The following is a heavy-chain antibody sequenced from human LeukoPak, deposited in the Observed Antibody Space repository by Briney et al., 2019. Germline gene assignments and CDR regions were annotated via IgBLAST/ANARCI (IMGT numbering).Heavy chain of an antibody. CDR1: GFTFYTYA. CDR2: ISGSGGST. J-gene: IGHJ4*02. D-gene: IGHD1-1*01. CDR3: ARGATGTTSYFDC. Sequence: GGSLRLSCAASGFTFYTYAMSWVRQAPGKGLEWVSAISGSGGSTYYADSVKGRFTISRDNSKNTLYLQMNSLRPEDAAVYYCARGATGTTSYFDCWGQGTLVTVSS. V-gene: IGHV3-23*01.